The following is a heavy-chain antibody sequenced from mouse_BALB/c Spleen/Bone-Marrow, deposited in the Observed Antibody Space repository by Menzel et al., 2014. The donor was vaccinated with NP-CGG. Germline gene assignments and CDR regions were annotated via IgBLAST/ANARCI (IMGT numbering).Heavy chain of an antibody. Sequence: EVQLQQSGPSLVKPSQTLSLTCSVTGDSITSGYWNWIRKFPGNKLEYMGYITYSGNTYYNPSLISRISITRDTSKNQYFLQLNSVTTEDTATDYCTRDYYGPWGQGTTLTVSS. CDR1: GDSITSGY. CDR3: TRDYYGP. J-gene: IGHJ2*01. CDR2: ITYSGNT. V-gene: IGHV3-8*02. D-gene: IGHD1-2*01.